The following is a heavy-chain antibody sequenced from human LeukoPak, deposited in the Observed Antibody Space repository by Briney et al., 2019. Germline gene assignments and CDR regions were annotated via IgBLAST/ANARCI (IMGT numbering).Heavy chain of an antibody. J-gene: IGHJ5*02. CDR2: IYYSGST. CDR1: GGSISSSSYY. CDR3: ARNRDSRGWYNWFDP. V-gene: IGHV4-39*07. D-gene: IGHD6-19*01. Sequence: PSETLSLTCTVSGGSISSSSYYWGWIRQPPGKGLEWIGSIYYSGSTYYNPSLKSRVTISVDTSKNQFSLKLSSVTAADTAVYYCARNRDSRGWYNWFDPWGQGTLVTVSS.